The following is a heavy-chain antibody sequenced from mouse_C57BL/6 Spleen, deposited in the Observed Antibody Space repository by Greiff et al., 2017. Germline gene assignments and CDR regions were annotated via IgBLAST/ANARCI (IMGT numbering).Heavy chain of an antibody. Sequence: VQLQQSGAELVKPGASVKISCKASGYAFSSYWMNWVKQRPGKGLEWIGQIYPGDGDTNYNGKFKGKATLTADKSSSTAYMQLSSLTSEDSAVYFCAREITTVEGFDYWGQGTTLTVSS. CDR3: AREITTVEGFDY. J-gene: IGHJ2*01. CDR2: IYPGDGDT. CDR1: GYAFSSYW. V-gene: IGHV1-80*01. D-gene: IGHD1-1*01.